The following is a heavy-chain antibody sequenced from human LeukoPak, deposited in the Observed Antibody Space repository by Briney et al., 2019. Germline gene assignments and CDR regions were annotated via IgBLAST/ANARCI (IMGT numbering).Heavy chain of an antibody. CDR1: GYTFTGYY. Sequence: ASVKVSCKASGYTFTGYYMHWVRQAPGQGLEWMGWINPNSGGTNYAQKFQGGVTMTRDTSISTAYMELSRLRSDDTAVYYCAGENYYDSSGYYYGWGQGTLVTVSS. D-gene: IGHD3-22*01. V-gene: IGHV1-2*02. CDR2: INPNSGGT. J-gene: IGHJ4*02. CDR3: AGENYYDSSGYYYG.